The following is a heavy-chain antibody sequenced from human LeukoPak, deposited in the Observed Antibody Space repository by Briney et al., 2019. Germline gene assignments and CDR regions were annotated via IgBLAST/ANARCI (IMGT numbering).Heavy chain of an antibody. CDR1: GYTFTGYY. Sequence: ASVKVSCTASGYTFTGYYMHWVRQAPGQGLEWMGWINPNSGGTNYAQKFQGRVTMTRDASISTAYMELSRLRSDDTAVYYCAGGYYDSSGYYSDYWGQGTLVTVSS. D-gene: IGHD3-22*01. CDR2: INPNSGGT. CDR3: AGGYYDSSGYYSDY. V-gene: IGHV1-2*02. J-gene: IGHJ4*02.